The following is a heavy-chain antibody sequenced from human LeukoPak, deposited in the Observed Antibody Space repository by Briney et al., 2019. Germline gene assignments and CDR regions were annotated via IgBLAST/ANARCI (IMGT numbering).Heavy chain of an antibody. D-gene: IGHD6-13*01. CDR3: AKDAIAAAESTY. Sequence: LSGGSLRLSCAASGFTFSSYAMSWVRQAPGKGLEWVSAISGSGGSTYYADSVKGRFTISRDNSKNALYLQMNSLRAEDTAVYYCAKDAIAAAESTYWGQGTLVTVSS. CDR2: ISGSGGST. J-gene: IGHJ4*02. CDR1: GFTFSSYA. V-gene: IGHV3-23*01.